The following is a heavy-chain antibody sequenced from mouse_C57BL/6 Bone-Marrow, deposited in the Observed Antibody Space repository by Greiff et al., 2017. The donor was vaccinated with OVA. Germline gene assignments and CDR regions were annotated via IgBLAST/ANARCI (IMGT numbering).Heavy chain of an antibody. D-gene: IGHD2-12*01. CDR1: GFTFSDYG. V-gene: IGHV5-15*01. CDR3: ARQDYTYAMDY. CDR2: ISNLAYSI. J-gene: IGHJ4*01. Sequence: DVKLVESGGGLVQPGGSLKLSCAASGFTFSDYGMAWVRQAPRKGPEWVAFISNLAYSIYYADTLTGRFTISRENAKNTLYLEMSSLRSEDTAMYYCARQDYTYAMDYWGQGTSVTVSS.